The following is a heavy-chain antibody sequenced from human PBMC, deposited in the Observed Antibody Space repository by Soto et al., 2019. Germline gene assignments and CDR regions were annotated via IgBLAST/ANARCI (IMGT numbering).Heavy chain of an antibody. D-gene: IGHD3-10*01. Sequence: GASGKVSCKASGCTFTSSAMQWVRQARGQRLEWIGWIVVGSGNTNYAQKFQERVTITRDMSTSTAYMELSSLRSEDTAVYYCAADIHGSAYWGQGTLVTVSS. CDR1: GCTFTSSA. V-gene: IGHV1-58*02. CDR2: IVVGSGNT. CDR3: AADIHGSAY. J-gene: IGHJ4*02.